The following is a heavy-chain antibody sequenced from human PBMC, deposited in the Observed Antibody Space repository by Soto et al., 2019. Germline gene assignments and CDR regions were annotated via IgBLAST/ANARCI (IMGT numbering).Heavy chain of an antibody. J-gene: IGHJ6*02. CDR3: ASGYCTNGVCYTRPYYYYGMDV. CDR2: IYPGDSDT. V-gene: IGHV5-51*01. Sequence: GESLKISCKGSGYSFTSYWIGWVRQMPGKGLEWMGIIYPGDSDTRYSPSFQGQVTISADKSISTAYLQWSSLKASDTAMYYWASGYCTNGVCYTRPYYYYGMDVWGQGTTVTVS. CDR1: GYSFTSYW. D-gene: IGHD2-8*01.